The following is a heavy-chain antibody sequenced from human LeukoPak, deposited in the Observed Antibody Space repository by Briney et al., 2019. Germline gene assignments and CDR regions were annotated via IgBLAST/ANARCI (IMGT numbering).Heavy chain of an antibody. CDR1: GFTFSNYW. CDR2: IKYDGSAT. J-gene: IGHJ4*02. Sequence: GGSLRLSCAASGFTFSNYWMHWIRQVPGKGLVWVSHIKYDGSATNYADSVKGRFTISRDNAKNTLYLQMNSLRAEDAAVYYCVSGSLQSGYNFDYWGQGALVTVSS. V-gene: IGHV3-74*01. D-gene: IGHD3-3*01. CDR3: VSGSLQSGYNFDY.